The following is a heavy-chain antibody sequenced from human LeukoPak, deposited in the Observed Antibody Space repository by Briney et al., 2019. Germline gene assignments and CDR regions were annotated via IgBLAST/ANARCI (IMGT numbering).Heavy chain of an antibody. D-gene: IGHD3-9*01. CDR1: GFTFSSYW. J-gene: IGHJ6*03. CDR2: INSDGSST. Sequence: GGSLRLSCAASGFTFSSYWMHWVRQAPGKGLVWVSRINSDGSSTSYADSVKGRFTISRDNAKNTLYLQMNSLRAEDTAVYYCARDRRAYYDILAGYSTGNYMDVWGKGTTVTISS. V-gene: IGHV3-74*01. CDR3: ARDRRAYYDILAGYSTGNYMDV.